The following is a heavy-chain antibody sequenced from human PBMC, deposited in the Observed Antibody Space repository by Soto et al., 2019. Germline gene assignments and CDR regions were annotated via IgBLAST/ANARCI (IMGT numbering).Heavy chain of an antibody. V-gene: IGHV3-23*01. CDR3: AKRPKAGRPVDV. D-gene: IGHD6-6*01. CDR1: GFTFTSYS. J-gene: IGHJ6*04. Sequence: EVQLSESGGGLVQPGGSLRLSCAASGFTFTSYSMSWVRQAPGKGLEWVSVINPSGDTTYYADSVKGRLTISRDNSKNTLYLQMDSLRAEYTAIYYCAKRPKAGRPVDVWGKGTTVTVSS. CDR2: INPSGDTT.